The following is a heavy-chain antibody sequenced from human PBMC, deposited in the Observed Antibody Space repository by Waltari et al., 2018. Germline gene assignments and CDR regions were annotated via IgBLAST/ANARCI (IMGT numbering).Heavy chain of an antibody. CDR3: ARDGGDFWSGYYMGHWYFDL. J-gene: IGHJ2*01. Sequence: EVQLVESGGGLIQPGGSLRLSCAASGFTVSSNYMSWVHQAPGKGLEWVSVIYSGGSTYYADSVKGRFTISRDNSKNTLYLQMNSLRAEDTAVYYCARDGGDFWSGYYMGHWYFDLWGRGTLVTVSS. V-gene: IGHV3-53*01. CDR1: GFTVSSNY. D-gene: IGHD3-3*01. CDR2: IYSGGST.